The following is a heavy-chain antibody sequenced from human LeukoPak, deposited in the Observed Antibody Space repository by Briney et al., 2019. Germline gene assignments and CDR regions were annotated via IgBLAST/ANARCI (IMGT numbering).Heavy chain of an antibody. CDR3: AGEYDFWSGYYGFSHWFDP. D-gene: IGHD3-3*01. CDR2: INHSGST. J-gene: IGHJ5*02. Sequence: SETLSLTCAVYGGSFSGYYWSWIRQPPGKGLEWIGEINHSGSTNYNPSLKSRVTISVDTSKNQFFLKLSSVTAADTAVYYCAGEYDFWSGYYGFSHWFDPWGQGTLVTVSS. V-gene: IGHV4-34*01. CDR1: GGSFSGYY.